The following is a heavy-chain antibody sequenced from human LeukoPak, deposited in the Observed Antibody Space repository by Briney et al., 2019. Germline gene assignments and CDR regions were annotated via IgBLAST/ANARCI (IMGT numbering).Heavy chain of an antibody. J-gene: IGHJ4*02. CDR1: GGSISSYY. V-gene: IGHV4-59*01. D-gene: IGHD2-8*01. CDR2: IYYSGST. CDR3: AREGYCTNGVCHAGYYFDY. Sequence: PSETLSHTCTVSGGSISSYYWSWIRQPPGKGLEWIGYIYYSGSTNYNPSLKSRVTILVDTSKNQFSLKLSSVTAADTAVYYCAREGYCTNGVCHAGYYFDYWGQGTLVTVSS.